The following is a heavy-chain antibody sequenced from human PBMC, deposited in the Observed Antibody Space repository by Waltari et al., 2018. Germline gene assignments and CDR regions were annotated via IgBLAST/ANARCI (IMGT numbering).Heavy chain of an antibody. CDR1: GYTFTSYA. Sequence: QVQLVQSGAEVKKPGASVKVSCKASGYTFTSYAMHWVRQAPGQSLEWMGWINAGNGNTKYSQKFQGRVTITRDTSASTAYMELSSLRSEDTAVYYCANGGDYGDYGFDPWGQGTLVTVSS. V-gene: IGHV1-3*01. CDR2: INAGNGNT. CDR3: ANGGDYGDYGFDP. D-gene: IGHD4-17*01. J-gene: IGHJ5*02.